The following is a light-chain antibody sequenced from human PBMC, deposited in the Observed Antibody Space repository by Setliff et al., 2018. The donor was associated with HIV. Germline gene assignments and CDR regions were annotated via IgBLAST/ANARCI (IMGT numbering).Light chain of an antibody. J-gene: IGLJ1*01. Sequence: QSALTQPASVSRSPGQSITISCTGTSSDVGGYNYVSWYQQHPGKAPKLMISEVSNRPSGVSNRFSGSKSGNTASLTISGLQAEDEADYYCSSYTSSSTLWVFGTGTKGTVL. CDR3: SSYTSSSTLWV. CDR1: SSDVGGYNY. CDR2: EVS. V-gene: IGLV2-14*01.